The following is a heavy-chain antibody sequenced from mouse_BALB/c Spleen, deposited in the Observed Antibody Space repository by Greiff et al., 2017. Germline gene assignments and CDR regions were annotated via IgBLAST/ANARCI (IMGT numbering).Heavy chain of an antibody. J-gene: IGHJ1*01. D-gene: IGHD2-4*01. CDR1: GYTFTSYW. CDR2: IYPSDSYT. Sequence: QVQLQQSGAELVRPGASVKLSCKASGYTFTSYWINWVKQRPGQGLEWIGNIYPSDSYTNYNQKFKDKATLTVDKSSSTAYMQLSSPTSEDSAVYYCTREECKDYDYDENWYFDVWGAGTTVTVSS. V-gene: IGHV1-69*02. CDR3: TREECKDYDYDENWYFDV.